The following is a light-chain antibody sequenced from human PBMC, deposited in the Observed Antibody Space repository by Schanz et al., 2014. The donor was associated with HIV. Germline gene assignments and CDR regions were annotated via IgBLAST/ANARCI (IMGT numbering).Light chain of an antibody. CDR3: MQALQTPKYT. J-gene: IGKJ2*01. V-gene: IGKV2-28*01. CDR1: HNLLHSNGYNY. Sequence: DIVLTQSPLSQPVTPGEPASFSCRSSHNLLHSNGYNYLDWYVQKPGQSPQLLIFLGSHRASGVPDRFSGSGSGTDFTLKISRVEAEDVGVYYCMQALQTPKYTFGQGTKLEIK. CDR2: LGS.